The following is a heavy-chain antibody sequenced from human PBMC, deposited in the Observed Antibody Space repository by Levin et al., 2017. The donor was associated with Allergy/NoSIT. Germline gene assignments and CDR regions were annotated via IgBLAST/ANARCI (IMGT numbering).Heavy chain of an antibody. V-gene: IGHV3-30*18. Sequence: PGESLKISCAASGFTFSSYGMHWVRQAPGKGLEWVAVISYDGSNKYYVDSVRGRFTISRDNAKNSLYVQMNSLRAEDTAIYYCAKPSFNSGSYYDYWGQGTLVTVSS. CDR1: GFTFSSYG. D-gene: IGHD1-26*01. CDR3: AKPSFNSGSYYDY. CDR2: ISYDGSNK. J-gene: IGHJ4*02.